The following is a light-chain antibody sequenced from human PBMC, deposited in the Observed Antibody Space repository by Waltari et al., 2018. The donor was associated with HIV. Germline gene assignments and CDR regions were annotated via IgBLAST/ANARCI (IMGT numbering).Light chain of an antibody. CDR1: SSDVGAYNY. CDR3: STCAINAAPVV. V-gene: IGLV2-8*01. CDR2: DVT. J-gene: IGLJ2*01. Sequence: QSALAQTPSASGSAGQSVTISCTGTSSDVGAYNYVSWYQQHPGKSPKLLIYDVTNRPSWVPYRFSGFFSIIPASLTVTRLQCADESGYFSSTCAINAAPVVFGAGPHLPVL.